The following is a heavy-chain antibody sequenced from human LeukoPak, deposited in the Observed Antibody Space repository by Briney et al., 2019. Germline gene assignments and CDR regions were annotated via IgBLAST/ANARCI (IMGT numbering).Heavy chain of an antibody. CDR1: RGSISSYY. CDR3: ARDSGSYLFHY. Sequence: SETLSLTCTVSRGSISSYYWSWIPHPPGKGLEGIACIYTSGSTNYNPPLKSRVTMSVDTSKNQFSLKLSSVTAGDTAVYYSARDSGSYLFHYWGQGTLVTVSS. D-gene: IGHD1-26*01. V-gene: IGHV4-4*07. J-gene: IGHJ4*02. CDR2: IYTSGST.